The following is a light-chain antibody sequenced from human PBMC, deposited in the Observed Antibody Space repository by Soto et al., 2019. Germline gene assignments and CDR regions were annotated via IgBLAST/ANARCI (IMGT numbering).Light chain of an antibody. CDR2: DAS. Sequence: DIQMTQSPSSVSASVGDRVTITCRASQGIGTWLAWYQQKPGRAPKLLIYDASNLQSGVPSRFSGSPXGTDFTLTINSVQPEDFATYYCQQANSFPLTFGGGTKVDIK. V-gene: IGKV1-12*01. CDR1: QGIGTW. CDR3: QQANSFPLT. J-gene: IGKJ4*01.